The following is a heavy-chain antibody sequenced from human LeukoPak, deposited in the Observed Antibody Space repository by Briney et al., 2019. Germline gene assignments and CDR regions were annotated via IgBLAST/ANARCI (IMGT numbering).Heavy chain of an antibody. V-gene: IGHV1-46*01. CDR1: GYTFTSYY. Sequence: APVKVSCKASGYTFTSYYMHWVRQAPGQGLEWMGMINPSGGSTSYAQKFQGRVTMTRDTSTSTVYMELSSLRSEDTAVYYCARFIVSGGYFDCWGQGTLVTVSS. CDR2: INPSGGST. CDR3: ARFIVSGGYFDC. D-gene: IGHD2-21*01. J-gene: IGHJ4*02.